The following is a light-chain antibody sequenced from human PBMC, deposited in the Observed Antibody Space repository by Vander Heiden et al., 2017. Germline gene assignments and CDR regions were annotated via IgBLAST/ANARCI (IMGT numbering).Light chain of an antibody. Sequence: QPVVTQEPSLPVSPGGPVTLTCASSTGAVTSDYSPNWLQQKPGQAPRTLIYSTRHRHSWTPDRFSGSLLGGKAALTLSGVKTEDEAEYYCLLYFGGVWVFGGGTKLTVL. CDR1: TGAVTSDYS. J-gene: IGLJ3*02. V-gene: IGLV7-43*01. CDR3: LLYFGGVWV. CDR2: STR.